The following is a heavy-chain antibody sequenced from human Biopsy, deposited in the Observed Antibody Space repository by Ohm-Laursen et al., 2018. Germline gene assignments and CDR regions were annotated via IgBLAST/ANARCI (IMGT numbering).Heavy chain of an antibody. D-gene: IGHD3-22*01. Sequence: SETLSLTCLVSGGSISNNNYYWGWIRQPPGKGLEWIGSIFYRGSTHYKPSLKSRVNISVDTSKNQSSLKLNSVTAADTAVYYCARDYDTSGYYYVSWGQGTLVTVSS. CDR1: GGSISNNNYY. J-gene: IGHJ5*02. V-gene: IGHV4-39*01. CDR3: ARDYDTSGYYYVS. CDR2: IFYRGST.